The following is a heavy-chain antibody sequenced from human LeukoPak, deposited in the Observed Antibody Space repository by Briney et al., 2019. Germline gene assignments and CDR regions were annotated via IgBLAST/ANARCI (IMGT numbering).Heavy chain of an antibody. Sequence: SVKVSCAASGGTFSSYAISWVRQAPGQGLEWVGGIITIFGTANYAQKVQGRVTITADESTSTGYMELSSLRSEDTAVYYCASGDYDSSGYYPRYYYDGIDVWGQGTTVTVSS. D-gene: IGHD3-22*01. V-gene: IGHV1-69*13. CDR2: IITIFGTA. CDR1: GGTFSSYA. CDR3: ASGDYDSSGYYPRYYYDGIDV. J-gene: IGHJ6*02.